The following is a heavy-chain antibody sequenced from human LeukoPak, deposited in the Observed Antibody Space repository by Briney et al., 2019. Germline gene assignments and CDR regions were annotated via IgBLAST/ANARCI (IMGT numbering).Heavy chain of an antibody. V-gene: IGHV3-30*01. Sequence: GGSLRLSCAVSGFTLTTYAMHWVRQAPGKGLEWVAMFSCDGSIRYNADSVQGRFTISRDTSQNTLDLQMDSLRPDDTAVYYCARGYRPYDDAFDIWGHGTLVTVSS. J-gene: IGHJ3*02. CDR3: ARGYRPYDDAFDI. CDR2: FSCDGSIR. D-gene: IGHD3-16*02. CDR1: GFTLTTYA.